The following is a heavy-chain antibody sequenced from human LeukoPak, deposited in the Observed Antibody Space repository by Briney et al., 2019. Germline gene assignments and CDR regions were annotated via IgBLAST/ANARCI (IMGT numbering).Heavy chain of an antibody. D-gene: IGHD6-6*01. CDR1: GFSFSNSW. V-gene: IGHV3-74*01. CDR3: IKGKYQFDY. Sequence: GGSLRLSCAASGFSFSNSWMHWVRQTPGKGLVWVSRINSDGSSTIYADSVKGRFTISRDNAKNTLHLQMSSLRAEDTAVYYCIKGKYQFDYWGQGTLVTVSS. J-gene: IGHJ4*02. CDR2: INSDGSST.